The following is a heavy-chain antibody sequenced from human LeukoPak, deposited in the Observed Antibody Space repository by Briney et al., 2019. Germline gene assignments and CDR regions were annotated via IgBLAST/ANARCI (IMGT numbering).Heavy chain of an antibody. J-gene: IGHJ4*02. V-gene: IGHV1-2*02. CDR1: GYTFTGYY. CDR2: INPNSGGT. CDR3: ARESQRRIVVVPAAIPADY. D-gene: IGHD2-2*02. Sequence: ASVKVSCKASGYTFTGYYVHWVRQAPGQGLEWMGWINPNSGGTNYAQKFQGRVTMTRDTSISTAYMELSRLRSDDTAVYYCARESQRRIVVVPAAIPADYWGQGTLVTVSS.